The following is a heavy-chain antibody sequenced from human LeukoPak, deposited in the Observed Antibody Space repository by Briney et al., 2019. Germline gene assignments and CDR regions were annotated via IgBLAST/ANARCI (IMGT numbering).Heavy chain of an antibody. CDR2: INPNSDYT. CDR1: GYTFTGYY. Sequence: ASVRVSCKASGYTFTGYYIHWVRQAPGQGLEWMRWINPNSDYTYYAQKFQGRVTLTRDTSISTVYMELNTLTSDDTALYFCAVAPGDYWGQGTLVSVSA. V-gene: IGHV1-2*02. J-gene: IGHJ4*02. CDR3: AVAPGDY. D-gene: IGHD2-21*01.